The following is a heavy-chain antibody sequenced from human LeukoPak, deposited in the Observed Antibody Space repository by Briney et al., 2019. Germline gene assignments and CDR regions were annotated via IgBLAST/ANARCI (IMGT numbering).Heavy chain of an antibody. CDR1: GFTVSSNY. CDR2: IYSGGST. V-gene: IGHV3-66*01. CDR3: ARFHYGSGSYYFYYFDY. D-gene: IGHD3-10*01. J-gene: IGHJ4*02. Sequence: GGSLRLSCAASGFTVSSNYMSWVRQAPGKGLEWVSVIYSGGSTYYADSVKGRFTISRDNSKNTLYLQMNSLRAEDTAVYYCARFHYGSGSYYFYYFDYWGQGTLVTVSS.